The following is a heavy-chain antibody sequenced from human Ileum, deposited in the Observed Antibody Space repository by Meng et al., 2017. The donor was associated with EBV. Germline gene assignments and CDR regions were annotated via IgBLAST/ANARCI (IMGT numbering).Heavy chain of an antibody. J-gene: IGHJ4*02. V-gene: IGHV4-4*02. CDR3: GRDQGRELVNH. Sequence: QEHLEESGPGLVKPSGTLSLTCTVSGDSIRSDIWWSWVRQPPGKGLEWIGEVYHRGDTNYNPSLKSRVDISVDKSKNQFYLSLFSVTAADTAVYYCGRDQGRELVNHWGQGTLVTVSS. D-gene: IGHD1-1*01. CDR2: VYHRGDT. CDR1: GDSIRSDIW.